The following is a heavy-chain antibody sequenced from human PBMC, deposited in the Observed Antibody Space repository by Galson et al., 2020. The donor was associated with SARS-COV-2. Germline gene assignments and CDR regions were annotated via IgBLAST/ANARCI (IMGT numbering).Heavy chain of an antibody. Sequence: GESLKISCAPSGFTFSSYAMNWVRQAPGEGLEWVSAISGSGDTTHYAGSVKGRFTISRDNSKNTLYMQMNSVRAKDTAVYYCAKLLYSSSQSETRGMDVWGQGATVTVSS. D-gene: IGHD6-13*01. CDR2: ISGSGDTT. V-gene: IGHV3-23*01. CDR3: AKLLYSSSQSETRGMDV. CDR1: GFTFSSYA. J-gene: IGHJ6*02.